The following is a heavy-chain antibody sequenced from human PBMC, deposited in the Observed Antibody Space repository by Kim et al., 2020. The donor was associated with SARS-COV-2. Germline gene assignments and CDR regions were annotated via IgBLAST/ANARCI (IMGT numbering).Heavy chain of an antibody. D-gene: IGHD6-19*01. CDR3: ARDTSSGWPTSYYFDY. J-gene: IGHJ4*02. V-gene: IGHV3-30*04. Sequence: GGSLRLSCAASGFTFSSYAMHWVRQAPGKGLEWVAVISYDGSNKYYADSVKGRFTISRDNSKNTLYLQMNSLRAEDTAVYYCARDTSSGWPTSYYFDYWGQGTLVTVSS. CDR2: ISYDGSNK. CDR1: GFTFSSYA.